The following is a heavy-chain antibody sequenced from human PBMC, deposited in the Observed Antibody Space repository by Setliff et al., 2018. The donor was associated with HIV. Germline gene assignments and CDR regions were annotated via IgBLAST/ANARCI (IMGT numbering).Heavy chain of an antibody. D-gene: IGHD3-22*01. CDR1: GFNFDDYA. CDR3: AKDNASSGFYYPDQ. V-gene: IGHV3-9*01. Sequence: SLRLSCVGYGFNFDDYAMHWVRQAPGKGLEWVSGISWSSDNIDYADSVKGRFTISRDNARKSLYLQMNGLRVEDTALYYCAKDNASSGFYYPDQWGQGTLVTVSS. J-gene: IGHJ4*02. CDR2: ISWSSDNI.